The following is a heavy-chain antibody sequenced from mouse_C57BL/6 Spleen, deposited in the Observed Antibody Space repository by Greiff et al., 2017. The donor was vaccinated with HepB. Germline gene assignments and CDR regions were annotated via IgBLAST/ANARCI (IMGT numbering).Heavy chain of an antibody. Sequence: EVKLQQSGPELVKPGASVKISCKASGYTFTDYYMNWVKQSHGKSLEWIGDINPNNGGTSYNQKFKGKATLTVDKSSSTAYMELRSLTSEDSAVYYCARADYYGSPDYWGQGTTLTVSS. D-gene: IGHD1-1*01. CDR2: INPNNGGT. V-gene: IGHV1-26*01. J-gene: IGHJ2*01. CDR1: GYTFTDYY. CDR3: ARADYYGSPDY.